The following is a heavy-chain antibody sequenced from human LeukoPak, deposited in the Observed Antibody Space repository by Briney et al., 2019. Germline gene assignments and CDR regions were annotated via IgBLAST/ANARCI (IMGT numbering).Heavy chain of an antibody. CDR1: GVTFRNYG. CDR2: ISSDGIDK. V-gene: IGHV3-30*03. CDR3: TTKVMRGNLGDDYDD. J-gene: IGHJ4*02. D-gene: IGHD5-12*01. Sequence: GGSLRLSCSVSGVTFRNYGMHWVRQAPGKGLEWVALISSDGIDKIYGASVKGRFTISRDDSKSTLYLQMNSLTAEDTAVYYCTTKVMRGNLGDDYDDWGQGTLVTVSS.